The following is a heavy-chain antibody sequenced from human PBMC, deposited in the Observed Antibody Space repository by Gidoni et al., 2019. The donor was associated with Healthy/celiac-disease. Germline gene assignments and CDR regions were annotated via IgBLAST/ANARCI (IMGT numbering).Heavy chain of an antibody. CDR1: GFTFSSSA. CDR2: ISGSGGST. V-gene: IGHV3-23*01. CDR3: AKEPGLTGISDYYMDV. J-gene: IGHJ6*03. D-gene: IGHD1-20*01. Sequence: EVQLLESGGGLVQPGGSLSRSCAASGFTFSSSALRWVRQAPGKGLWWVSAISGSGGSTYYADSVKGRFTISRDNSKNTLYLQMNSLRAEDTAVYYCAKEPGLTGISDYYMDVWGKGTTVTVSS.